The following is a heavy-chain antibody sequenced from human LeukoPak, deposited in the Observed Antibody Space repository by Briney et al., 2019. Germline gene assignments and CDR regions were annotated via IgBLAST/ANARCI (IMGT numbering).Heavy chain of an antibody. J-gene: IGHJ4*02. CDR2: INPSGGST. Sequence: ASVKVSCKASGYTFTSYYIHWVRQAPGQGLEWMGIINPSGGSTSYAQKFQGRVSMTRDTSTSTVYMEQSSLKSEDTAVYYCARDRAMATMDYWGQGTLVTVSS. D-gene: IGHD5-24*01. CDR3: ARDRAMATMDY. CDR1: GYTFTSYY. V-gene: IGHV1-46*01.